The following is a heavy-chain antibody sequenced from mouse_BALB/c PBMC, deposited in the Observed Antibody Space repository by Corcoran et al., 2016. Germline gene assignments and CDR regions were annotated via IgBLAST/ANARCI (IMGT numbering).Heavy chain of an antibody. CDR2: IYPYNDDV. D-gene: IGHD2-1*01. Sequence: EVQLQPSGPELVKPGASVKMSYTASGCTFTSYVLHWVQQKPGQGIEWIGYIYPYNDDVRYNEKFRGKATLNSDKSSSTAYMGLSSLTSEDSAVYYCAREVPGGNPFDYWGQGTTLTVS. J-gene: IGHJ2*01. CDR3: AREVPGGNPFDY. CDR1: GCTFTSYV. V-gene: IGHV1S136*01.